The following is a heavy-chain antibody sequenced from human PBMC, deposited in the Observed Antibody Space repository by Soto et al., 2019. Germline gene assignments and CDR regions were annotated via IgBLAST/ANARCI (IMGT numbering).Heavy chain of an antibody. V-gene: IGHV5-51*01. CDR2: IFPADSDT. D-gene: IGHD2-2*01. CDR3: ASSVVVPSTMNYFEY. J-gene: IGHJ4*02. Sequence: VESLTISCQVSGYSFSNYWIAWVLQMPGKGLEWMGIIFPADSDTKYSPSFQGQVTISSDKSISTAYLQWSSLKASDTAMYYCASSVVVPSTMNYFEYWGQGSLVTV. CDR1: GYSFSNYW.